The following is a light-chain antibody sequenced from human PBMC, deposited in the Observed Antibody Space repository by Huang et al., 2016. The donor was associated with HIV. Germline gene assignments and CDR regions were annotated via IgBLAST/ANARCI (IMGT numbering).Light chain of an antibody. CDR1: QSIGTY. CDR3: QQRSKWPLT. V-gene: IGKV3-11*01. Sequence: EIVLTQSPVTLSLSPGDRATLSCRASQSIGTYLAGYQQKSGQAPRLLIYDVSNRAAGVPARFSASGSETDFTLTIARLDPDDFAIYHCQQRSKWPLTFGGGTKVEMK. CDR2: DVS. J-gene: IGKJ4*01.